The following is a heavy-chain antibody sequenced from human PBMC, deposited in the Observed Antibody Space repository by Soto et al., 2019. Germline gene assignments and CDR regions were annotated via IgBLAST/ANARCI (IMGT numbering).Heavy chain of an antibody. CDR1: GGTFSSYA. Sequence: SVKVSCTASGGTFSSYAIIWVRQAPGQGLEWMGGIIPIFGTANYAQKFQGRVTITADESTSTAYMELSSLRSEDTAVYYCARVDTAMVYYYYGMDVWGQGTTVTVSS. CDR2: IIPIFGTA. J-gene: IGHJ6*02. D-gene: IGHD5-18*01. V-gene: IGHV1-69*13. CDR3: ARVDTAMVYYYYGMDV.